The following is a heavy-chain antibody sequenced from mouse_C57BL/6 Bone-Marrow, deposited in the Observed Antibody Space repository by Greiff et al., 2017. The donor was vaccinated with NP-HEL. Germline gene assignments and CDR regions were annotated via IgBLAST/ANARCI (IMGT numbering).Heavy chain of an antibody. J-gene: IGHJ4*01. CDR3: ASLWLLPEYYAVYC. CDR2: ISSGGSYT. CDR1: GFTFSSYG. D-gene: IGHD2-3*01. Sequence: EVMLVESGGDLVKPGGSLRLSCAASGFTFSSYGMSWVRQTPDKRLEWVATISSGGSYTYYPDSVKGRFTISSDNAKNTLYLHMSSQKSEDTAMYNCASLWLLPEYYAVYCWGKRASVSV. V-gene: IGHV5-6*01.